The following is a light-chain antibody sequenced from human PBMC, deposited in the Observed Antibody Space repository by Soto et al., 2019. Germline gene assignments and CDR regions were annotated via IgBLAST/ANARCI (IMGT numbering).Light chain of an antibody. V-gene: IGKV3-20*01. CDR2: GAS. J-gene: IGKJ2*01. CDR3: QQYGSSPYT. Sequence: EIVLTQSPGTLSLSPGERATLSCRDSQSVSSSYLALYQQKPGQAPRLLIYGASSRATGIPDRFSGSGSGTDFTLTISRLEPEDFAVYYCQQYGSSPYTFGQGTNLEIK. CDR1: QSVSSSY.